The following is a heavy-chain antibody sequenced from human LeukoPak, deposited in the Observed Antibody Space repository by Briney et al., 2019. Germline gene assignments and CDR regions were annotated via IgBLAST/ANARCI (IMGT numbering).Heavy chain of an antibody. CDR3: AKDAHSGSYFDY. CDR1: GFTFSSNA. D-gene: IGHD1-26*01. CDR2: ISGTGGTT. J-gene: IGHJ4*01. V-gene: IGHV3-23*01. Sequence: PGGSLRLSCAASGFTFSSNAMFWVRQAPGKALEWVSLISGTGGTTYYADSVKGRLTISRDNSKNTLYLQMNSLRVEDTAVYYCAKDAHSGSYFDYWGQGILVTVSS.